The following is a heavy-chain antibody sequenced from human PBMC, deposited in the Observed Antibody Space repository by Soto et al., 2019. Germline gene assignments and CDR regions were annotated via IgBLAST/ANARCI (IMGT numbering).Heavy chain of an antibody. J-gene: IGHJ4*02. CDR1: GFSLSSYA. D-gene: IGHD2-15*01. CDR2: MSYDETKK. V-gene: IGHV3-30*18. CDR3: ANGRRDGGFMDILVVDF. Sequence: QVQLVESGGGVVQPGGSLRLSCATSGFSLSSYAMHWVRQAPGKGLEWVAVMSYDETKKYYADSVKGRLTISRDTSKNTLFLHMNHLRAEDSAVYSCANGRRDGGFMDILVVDFWGQGALVTVSS.